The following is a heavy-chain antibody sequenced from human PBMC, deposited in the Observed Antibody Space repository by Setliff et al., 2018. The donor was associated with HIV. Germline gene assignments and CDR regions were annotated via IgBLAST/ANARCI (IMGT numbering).Heavy chain of an antibody. Sequence: SETLSLTCTVSGGSISSYYWSWIRQPPGKGLEWIGYIYTSGSTNYNPSLKSRVTMSVDKSKNQFSLRLSSVTAADTAVYYCARARRAGSGPKYFQHWGQGTLVNVSS. V-gene: IGHV4-4*09. CDR1: GGSISSYY. D-gene: IGHD2-15*01. CDR3: ARARRAGSGPKYFQH. CDR2: IYTSGST. J-gene: IGHJ1*01.